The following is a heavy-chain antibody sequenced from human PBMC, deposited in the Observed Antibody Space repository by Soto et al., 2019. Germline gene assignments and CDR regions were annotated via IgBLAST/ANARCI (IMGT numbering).Heavy chain of an antibody. Sequence: DVLLVESGGGFTQPGRALRLSCVASGFIFDDYAMHWFRQGPGKGLEWVSGISWNGRSRDYADSVKGRFTISRDNAKNSLYLQMNSLRPEDTALYYCAIDRSPAGTRKNWFDPWGQGTLVTVSS. CDR3: AIDRSPAGTRKNWFDP. CDR2: ISWNGRSR. CDR1: GFIFDDYA. V-gene: IGHV3-9*01. D-gene: IGHD2-2*01. J-gene: IGHJ5*02.